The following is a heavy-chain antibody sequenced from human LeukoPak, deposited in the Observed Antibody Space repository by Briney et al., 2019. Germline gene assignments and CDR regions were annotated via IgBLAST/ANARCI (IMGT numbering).Heavy chain of an antibody. CDR2: INWNGGST. CDR3: ARGRHTFIAVDYFDY. CDR1: GFTFDDYG. Sequence: SGGSLRLSCAASGFTFDDYGMSWVRQVPGKGLEWVSGINWNGGSTGYADSVKGRFTISRDNAKNSLYLQMNSLRAEDSALYYCARGRHTFIAVDYFDYWGQGTLVTASS. V-gene: IGHV3-20*04. J-gene: IGHJ4*02. D-gene: IGHD6-19*01.